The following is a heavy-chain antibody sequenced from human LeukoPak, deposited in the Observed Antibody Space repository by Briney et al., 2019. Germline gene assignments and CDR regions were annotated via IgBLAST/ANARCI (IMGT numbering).Heavy chain of an antibody. V-gene: IGHV3-21*01. CDR3: ARDQQIHYDILTGYYAYFDY. Sequence: GGSLRLSCAASGFTFSSYSMNWVRQAPGKGLEWVSSISSSSSYIYYADSVKGRFTISRDNAKNSLYLQMNSLRAEDTAVYYCARDQQIHYDILTGYYAYFDYGGQGPLVTVSS. CDR2: ISSSSSYI. D-gene: IGHD3-9*01. CDR1: GFTFSSYS. J-gene: IGHJ4*02.